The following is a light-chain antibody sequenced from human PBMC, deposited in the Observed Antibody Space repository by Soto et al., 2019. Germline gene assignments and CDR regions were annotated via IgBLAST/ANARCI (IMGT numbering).Light chain of an antibody. Sequence: GDRVTITCRASQSISSWLAWYQQKPGKAPKLLIYDASNLESGVPSRFSGSGSGTDFNLTISSLQPEELAIYYCQQVISFPRTFGQGTKVDIK. J-gene: IGKJ1*01. V-gene: IGKV1-12*01. CDR2: DAS. CDR3: QQVISFPRT. CDR1: QSISSW.